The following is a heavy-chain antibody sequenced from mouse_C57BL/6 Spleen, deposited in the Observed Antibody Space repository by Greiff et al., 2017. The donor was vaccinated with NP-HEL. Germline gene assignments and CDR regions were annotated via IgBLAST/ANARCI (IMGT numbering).Heavy chain of an antibody. CDR2: ISNGGGST. J-gene: IGHJ3*01. Sequence: DVMLVESGGGLVQPGGSLKLSCAASGFTFSDYYMYWVRQTPEKRLEWVAYISNGGGSTYYPDTVKGRFTISRDNAKNTLYLQMSRLKSEDTAMYYCARNYGSSWFAYWGQGTLVTVSA. CDR1: GFTFSDYY. V-gene: IGHV5-12*01. D-gene: IGHD1-1*01. CDR3: ARNYGSSWFAY.